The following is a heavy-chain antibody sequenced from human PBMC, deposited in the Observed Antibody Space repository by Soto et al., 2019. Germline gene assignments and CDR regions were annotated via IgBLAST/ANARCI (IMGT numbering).Heavy chain of an antibody. V-gene: IGHV1-69*01. CDR2: IIPIFGTA. CDR3: AREKVSVRKYNWSDHYYYGMDV. Sequence: QVQLVQSGAEVKKPGSSVKVSCKASGGTFSSYAISWVRQAPGQGLEWMGGIIPIFGTANYAQKFQGRVTITADESTSTAYMELSSLRSEDTAVYYCAREKVSVRKYNWSDHYYYGMDVWGQGTTVTVSS. D-gene: IGHD1-20*01. CDR1: GGTFSSYA. J-gene: IGHJ6*02.